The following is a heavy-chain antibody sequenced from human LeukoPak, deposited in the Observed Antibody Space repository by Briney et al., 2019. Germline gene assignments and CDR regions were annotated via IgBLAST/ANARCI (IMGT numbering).Heavy chain of an antibody. CDR1: GFTFSSYS. Sequence: GGSLRLSCAASGFTFSSYSMNWVRQAPGKGLEWVSSISSSSSYIYYADSVKGRFTISRDNAKNSLYLQMNSLRAEDTAVYYCARVNGWFGERDYYYYYYMDVWGKGTTVTVSS. CDR2: ISSSSSYI. CDR3: ARVNGWFGERDYYYYYYMDV. V-gene: IGHV3-21*01. D-gene: IGHD3-10*01. J-gene: IGHJ6*03.